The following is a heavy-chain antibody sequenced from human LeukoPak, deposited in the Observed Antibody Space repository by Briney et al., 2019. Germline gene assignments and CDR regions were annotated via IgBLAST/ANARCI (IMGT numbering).Heavy chain of an antibody. CDR3: ARGVYGAYFDI. CDR1: GGSLSGYY. V-gene: IGHV4-59*01. Sequence: SETLSLTCSFSGGSLSGYYWSWLRQPPGKGLEWIAYRESNGYTEYYPSLMSRVKISLDTSKNQLSLKLTSVTAADTAVYYCARGVYGAYFDIWGQGTLVTVSS. J-gene: IGHJ4*02. D-gene: IGHD4-17*01. CDR2: RESNGYT.